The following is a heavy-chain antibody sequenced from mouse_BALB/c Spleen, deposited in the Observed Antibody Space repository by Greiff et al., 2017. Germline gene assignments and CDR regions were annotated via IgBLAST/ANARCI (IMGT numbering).Heavy chain of an antibody. CDR1: GYTFSSYW. D-gene: IGHD2-4*01. J-gene: IGHJ2*01. CDR2: ILPGSGST. Sequence: QVQLQQSGAELMKPGASVKISCKATGYTFSSYWIEWVKQRPGHGLEWIGEILPGSGSTNYNEKFKGKATFTADTSSNTAYMQLSSLTSEDSAVYYCVSTMITTGFYYFDYWGQGTTLTVSS. V-gene: IGHV1-9*01. CDR3: VSTMITTGFYYFDY.